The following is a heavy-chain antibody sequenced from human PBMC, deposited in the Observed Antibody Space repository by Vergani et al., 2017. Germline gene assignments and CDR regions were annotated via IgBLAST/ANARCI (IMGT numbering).Heavy chain of an antibody. D-gene: IGHD4-23*01. CDR1: RFTFTTYG. CDR3: TKDVYGGIPNDAFDS. V-gene: IGHV3-23*04. Sequence: EVQLVESGGGLVQPGGSLRLSCVASRFTFTTYGMSWVRQAPGKGLEWVSGISGSGGSTYYADSGKGRFTISRDNSKNTLYLQMNSMRAEDTAVYYCTKDVYGGIPNDAFDSWGHGTMVTVSS. J-gene: IGHJ3*02. CDR2: ISGSGGST.